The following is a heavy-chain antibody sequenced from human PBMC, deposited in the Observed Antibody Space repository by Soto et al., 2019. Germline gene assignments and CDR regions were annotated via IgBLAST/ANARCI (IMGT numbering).Heavy chain of an antibody. Sequence: LRLSCAASGFTFSSYWMHWVRQAPGKGLVWVSRINSDGGSTSHADSVKGRFTISRDNAKNTLYLQMNSLRAEDTAVYYCARDGNWNYSDWWYYYYGMDVWGQGTTVTVSS. CDR1: GFTFSSYW. CDR2: INSDGGST. V-gene: IGHV3-74*01. D-gene: IGHD1-7*01. J-gene: IGHJ6*02. CDR3: ARDGNWNYSDWWYYYYGMDV.